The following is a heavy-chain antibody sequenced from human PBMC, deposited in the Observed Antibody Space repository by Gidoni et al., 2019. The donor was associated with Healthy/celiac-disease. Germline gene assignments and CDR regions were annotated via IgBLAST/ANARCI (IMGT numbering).Heavy chain of an antibody. Sequence: QVQLVQSGAEVKKPGGSVKVSRKASGNTCTRYDITWVRQATGQGLAWMGWMNPNSGNTGYAPKFQGRVPMTRPTSIPPAYMALSHLRSEDTAVYYCARVGRDFWRGPEGADYWGQGTLVTVSS. CDR3: ARVGRDFWRGPEGADY. CDR2: MNPNSGNT. V-gene: IGHV1-8*01. D-gene: IGHD3-3*01. J-gene: IGHJ4*02. CDR1: GNTCTRYD.